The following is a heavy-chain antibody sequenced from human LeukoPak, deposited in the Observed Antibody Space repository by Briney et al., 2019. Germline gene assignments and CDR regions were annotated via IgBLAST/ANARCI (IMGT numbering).Heavy chain of an antibody. V-gene: IGHV1-2*02. CDR2: INPNNGGT. Sequence: ASMTVSCKASGYTFTGYCIHWVRQAPGQGLEWMGWINPNNGGTNYAQRYQDRVTMTRDTSISTAYMELSSLRSDDTAVYYCARDPRGYSGYENWFDPWGQGTLVTVSS. CDR3: ARDPRGYSGYENWFDP. J-gene: IGHJ5*02. D-gene: IGHD5-12*01. CDR1: GYTFTGYC.